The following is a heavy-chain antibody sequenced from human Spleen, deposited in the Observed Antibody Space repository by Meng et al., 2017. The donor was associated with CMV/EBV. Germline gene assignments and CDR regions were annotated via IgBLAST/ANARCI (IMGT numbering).Heavy chain of an antibody. Sequence: SETLSLTCAVYGGSFSGYYWSWIRQPPGKGLEWIGEVNHGGTANYSPSLKSRVTISVDTSKDQLSLKMGSVTAADTAVYYCASLTRIGVVSYGMDVWGQGTTVTVSS. D-gene: IGHD2-21*01. CDR3: ASLTRIGVVSYGMDV. CDR2: VNHGGTA. V-gene: IGHV4-34*01. J-gene: IGHJ6*02. CDR1: GGSFSGYY.